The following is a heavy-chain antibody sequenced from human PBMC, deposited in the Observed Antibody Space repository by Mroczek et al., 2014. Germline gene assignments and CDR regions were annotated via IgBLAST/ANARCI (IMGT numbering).Heavy chain of an antibody. V-gene: IGHV1-18*01. Sequence: VQLVESGAEVKKPGASVKVSCKASGYTFTSYGISWVRQAPGQGLEWMGWISAYNGNTNYAQKLQGRVTMTTDTSTSTAYMELRSLRSDDTAVYYCARDPAGDIVVVVAATPDSDPWGPGNPWSP. CDR2: ISAYNGNT. CDR3: ARDPAGDIVVVVAATPDSDP. D-gene: IGHD2-15*01. J-gene: IGHJ5*02. CDR1: GYTFTSYG.